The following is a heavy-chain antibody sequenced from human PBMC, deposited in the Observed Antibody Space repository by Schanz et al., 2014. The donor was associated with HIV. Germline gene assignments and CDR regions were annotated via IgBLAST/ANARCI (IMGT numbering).Heavy chain of an antibody. V-gene: IGHV3-30*03. CDR2: ISHDGSNK. CDR1: GFTFSNYW. CDR3: ARSQKGTSCCSPLDF. D-gene: IGHD2-2*01. Sequence: VQLVESGGDFVQPGGSLRLSCAASGFTFSNYWMHWVRQAPGRGLEWVALISHDGSNKYYADSVKGRFTVSRDNSKNRVFLQMNSLSTEDAAVYHCARSQKGTSCCSPLDFWGQGTPVTV. J-gene: IGHJ4*02.